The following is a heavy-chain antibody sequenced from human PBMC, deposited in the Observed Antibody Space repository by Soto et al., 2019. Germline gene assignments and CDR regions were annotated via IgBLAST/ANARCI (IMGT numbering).Heavy chain of an antibody. CDR1: GFTFSIHS. CDR2: ISSSGNTV. V-gene: IGHV3-48*02. D-gene: IGHD1-26*01. Sequence: LRLSCAASGFTFSIHSMNWVRQAPGKGLEWVSYISSSGNTVHYADSVKGRFTISRDNAKNSLYLQMNSLRDEDTALYYCARDSPRSGSNYGYWGQGTLVTVSS. J-gene: IGHJ4*02. CDR3: ARDSPRSGSNYGY.